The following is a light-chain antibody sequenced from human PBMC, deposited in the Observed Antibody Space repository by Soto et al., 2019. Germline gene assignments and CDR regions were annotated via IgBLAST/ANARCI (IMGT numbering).Light chain of an antibody. J-gene: IGKJ1*01. CDR1: QSISSY. V-gene: IGKV1-39*01. CDR3: QQSYSNPRT. CDR2: AAS. Sequence: DIQMTQSPSSLSASVGGRVTITCRASQSISSYLNWYQQKPGKAPKLLIYAASSLQSGVPSRFSGSGSGTDFTLTISSLQPEDFATYYCQQSYSNPRTFGQGTKV.